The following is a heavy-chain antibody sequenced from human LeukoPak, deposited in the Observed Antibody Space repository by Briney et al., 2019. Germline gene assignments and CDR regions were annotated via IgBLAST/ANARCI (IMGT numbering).Heavy chain of an antibody. J-gene: IGHJ4*02. CDR3: ARHHKGRGLQQEIDY. V-gene: IGHV4-59*08. Sequence: PSETLSLTCTVSGGSIRSYHCSWIRQTPGKGLEWIGYMYNTGSTHYNPSLKSRVTISVDTSKNQFSLKLTSVTAADTAVYYCARHHKGRGLQQEIDYWGQGTLVTVSS. D-gene: IGHD1-1*01. CDR2: MYNTGST. CDR1: GGSIRSYH.